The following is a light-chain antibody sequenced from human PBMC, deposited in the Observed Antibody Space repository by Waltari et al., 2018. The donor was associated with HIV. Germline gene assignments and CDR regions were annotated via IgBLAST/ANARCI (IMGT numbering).Light chain of an antibody. Sequence: EIVLTQSPASLSLSPGERASLFCRASQNVGNYLAWYQQRPGQAPRLLIYEGSYRATGIPARFSGRGSGTDFTLVITSLEPEDSAVYFCQQRKKWPLTFGGGTKVEIK. V-gene: IGKV3-11*01. CDR2: EGS. CDR1: QNVGNY. CDR3: QQRKKWPLT. J-gene: IGKJ4*01.